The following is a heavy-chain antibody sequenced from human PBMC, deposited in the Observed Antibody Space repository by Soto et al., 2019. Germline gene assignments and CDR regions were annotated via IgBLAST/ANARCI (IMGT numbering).Heavy chain of an antibody. J-gene: IGHJ3*02. CDR3: ASTAGYYDFWSGYYSNDAFDI. D-gene: IGHD3-3*01. CDR2: IYYSGST. Sequence: PSETLSLTCTVSGGSISSYYWSWIRQPPGKGLEWIGYIYYSGSTNYNPSLKSRVTISVDTSKNQFSLKLSSVTAADTAVYYCASTAGYYDFWSGYYSNDAFDIWGQGTMVTVSS. V-gene: IGHV4-59*01. CDR1: GGSISSYY.